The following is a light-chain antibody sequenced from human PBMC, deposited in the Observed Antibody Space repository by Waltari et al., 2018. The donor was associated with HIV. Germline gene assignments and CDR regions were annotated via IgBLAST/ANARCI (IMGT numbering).Light chain of an antibody. CDR2: GTS. J-gene: IGKJ3*01. Sequence: AIRMTQSPSSFSGSTGDKVTITCRASQGISSYLAWYQQKPGRAPKLLIYGTSSLQSGVPSRSSGSGSGADFTLTIDCLQSEDAATYYCQQYYSYPFTFGPGTKVDIK. CDR1: QGISSY. V-gene: IGKV1-8*01. CDR3: QQYYSYPFT.